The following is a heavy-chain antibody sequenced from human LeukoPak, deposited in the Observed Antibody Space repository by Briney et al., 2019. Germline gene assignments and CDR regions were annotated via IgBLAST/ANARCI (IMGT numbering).Heavy chain of an antibody. J-gene: IGHJ4*02. CDR2: IHYSGIS. D-gene: IGHD3-22*01. V-gene: IGHV4-39*07. CDR1: GGSITSTSFY. CDR3: ARARYDSSGYILDY. Sequence: PSETLSLTCTVSGGSITSTSFYWGWIRQPPGKGLEWIGSIHYSGISYYNLSLKSRVTMSVDTSKNQFSLKLRSVTAADTAVYSCARARYDSSGYILDYWGQGTLVTVSS.